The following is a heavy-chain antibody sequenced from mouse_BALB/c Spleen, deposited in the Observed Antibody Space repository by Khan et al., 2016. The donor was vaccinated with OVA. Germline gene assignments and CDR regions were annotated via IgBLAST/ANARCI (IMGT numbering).Heavy chain of an antibody. CDR3: ARVGYSGTMDY. CDR2: INTYTREP. Sequence: QIQLVQSGPELKNPGETVRISCKASGYPITKNGMNWVKQTPGKGLKWMGWINTYTREPAYADDFKGRFAFSLETSASTAYLQISNLKNEDTATYFCARVGYSGTMDYWGQGTSVTVSS. D-gene: IGHD2-3*01. J-gene: IGHJ4*01. V-gene: IGHV9-3-1*01. CDR1: GYPITKNG.